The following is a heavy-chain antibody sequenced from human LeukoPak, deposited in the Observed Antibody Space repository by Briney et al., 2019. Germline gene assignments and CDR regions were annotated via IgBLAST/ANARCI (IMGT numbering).Heavy chain of an antibody. CDR3: ASTTRVGTTAMGRPYYYYYYGMDV. CDR1: GFTVSSNY. J-gene: IGHJ6*02. V-gene: IGHV3-53*04. CDR2: IYSGGST. D-gene: IGHD5-18*01. Sequence: GGSLRLSCAASGFTVSSNYMSWVRQAPGKGLEWVSVIYSGGSTYYADSVKCRFTISRHNSKKTLYLQMNSLRAEDTAVYYCASTTRVGTTAMGRPYYYYYYGMDVWGQGTTVTVSS.